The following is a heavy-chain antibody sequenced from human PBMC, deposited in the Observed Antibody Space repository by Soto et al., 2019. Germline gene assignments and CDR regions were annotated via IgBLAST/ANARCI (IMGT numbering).Heavy chain of an antibody. Sequence: SETLSLTCAVYGGSFSGYYWSWIRQPPGKGLEWIGEINHSGSTNYNPSLKSRVTISVDTSKNQFSLKLSSVTAADTAVYYCARRHYYDSSGYYYSFLDHFDYWGQGTRVTVSS. CDR2: INHSGST. CDR1: GGSFSGYY. V-gene: IGHV4-34*01. J-gene: IGHJ4*02. CDR3: ARRHYYDSSGYYYSFLDHFDY. D-gene: IGHD3-22*01.